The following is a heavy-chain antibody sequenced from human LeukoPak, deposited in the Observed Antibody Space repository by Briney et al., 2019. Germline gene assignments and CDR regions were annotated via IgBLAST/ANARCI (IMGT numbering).Heavy chain of an antibody. CDR2: INPNSGGT. J-gene: IGHJ4*02. CDR3: ARVIIWVGVTDY. V-gene: IGHV1-2*02. CDR1: GYTFTGYY. Sequence: ASVKVSCKASGYTFTGYYMHWVRQAPGQGLEWMGWINPNSGGTNYAQKFQGRVTMTRDTSISTAYMELSRLRSDDTAVYYCARVIIWVGVTDYWGQGTLVTVSS. D-gene: IGHD3-10*01.